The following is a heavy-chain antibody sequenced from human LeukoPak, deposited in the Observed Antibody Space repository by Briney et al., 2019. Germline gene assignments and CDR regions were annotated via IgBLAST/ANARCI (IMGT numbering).Heavy chain of an antibody. CDR3: ARGKNSNYYYYGMDV. CDR1: GGSFSGYY. D-gene: IGHD4-11*01. CDR2: INHSGST. J-gene: IGHJ6*02. Sequence: SETLSLTCAVYGGSFSGYYWSWIRQPPGKGLEWIGEINHSGSTNYNPSLKSRVTISVDTSKNQFSLKLSSVTAADTAVYYCARGKNSNYYYYGMDVWGQGTTVTVSS. V-gene: IGHV4-34*01.